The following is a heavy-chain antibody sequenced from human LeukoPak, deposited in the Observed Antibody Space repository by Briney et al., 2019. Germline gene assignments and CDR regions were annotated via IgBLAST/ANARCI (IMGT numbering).Heavy chain of an antibody. D-gene: IGHD2-15*01. CDR2: INHDGSLR. V-gene: IGHV3-74*01. CDR1: GFIFSNYG. J-gene: IGHJ4*02. Sequence: PGGSLRLSCAASGFIFSNYGMHWVRHAPGKGLVWVSHINHDGSLRNYADSVKGRFTISRDFAKNTLYLQMHSLGSDDTAVYYCVRDVHSLGDSGGQGTLVTVSS. CDR3: VRDVHSLGDS.